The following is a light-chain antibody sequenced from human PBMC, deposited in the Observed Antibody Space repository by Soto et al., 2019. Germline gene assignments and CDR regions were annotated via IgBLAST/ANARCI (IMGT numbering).Light chain of an antibody. V-gene: IGKV3-15*01. Sequence: EIAMTQSPITLSVSPGERATLSCTASQSVNNNVAWYQQKPGHTPRLLIYSASIGATGTPARFSGSGSGSDFTLTISSLQSDDFAVYYCQQYNKCHLTLGPGPKVD. CDR1: QSVNNN. CDR2: SAS. CDR3: QQYNKCHLT. J-gene: IGKJ3*01.